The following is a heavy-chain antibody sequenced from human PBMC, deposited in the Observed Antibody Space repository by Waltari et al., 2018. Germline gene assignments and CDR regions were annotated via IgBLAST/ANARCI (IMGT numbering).Heavy chain of an antibody. Sequence: QVQLQESGPGLVKPSETLSLTCTVSGGSISSYYWSWIRQPPGKGLEWIGYIYYSGSTNYTPSLKSRVTISVDTSKNQFSLKLSSVAAADTAVYYCARDPSQLGEPLPPDYWGQGTLVTVSS. CDR1: GGSISSYY. D-gene: IGHD3-16*01. V-gene: IGHV4-59*01. CDR3: ARDPSQLGEPLPPDY. CDR2: IYYSGST. J-gene: IGHJ4*02.